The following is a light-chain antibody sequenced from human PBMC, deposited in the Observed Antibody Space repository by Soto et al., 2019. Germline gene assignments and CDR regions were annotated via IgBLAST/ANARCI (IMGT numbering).Light chain of an antibody. V-gene: IGKV1-5*03. J-gene: IGKJ1*01. Sequence: DVQMTQSPSTLSASIGDRVTITCRASQSIGQWLAWFQQKPGKAPKVLIYKASTLESGVPSRFSASGSGTEFTLTISSLQPDDFASYYCQQYDGKPPWTFGQGTKVEIK. CDR1: QSIGQW. CDR3: QQYDGKPPWT. CDR2: KAS.